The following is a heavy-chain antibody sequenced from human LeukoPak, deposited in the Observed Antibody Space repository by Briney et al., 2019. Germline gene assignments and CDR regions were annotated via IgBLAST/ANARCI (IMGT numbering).Heavy chain of an antibody. Sequence: PGRSLRLSCAASGFTFSSYGMHWVRQAPGKGLEWVAFIRYDGSNKYYADSVKGRFTISRDNSKNTLYLQMNSLRAEDTAVYYCAKDLGDYGSWFDPWGQGTLVTVSS. CDR1: GFTFSSYG. J-gene: IGHJ5*02. CDR2: IRYDGSNK. CDR3: AKDLGDYGSWFDP. D-gene: IGHD4-17*01. V-gene: IGHV3-30*02.